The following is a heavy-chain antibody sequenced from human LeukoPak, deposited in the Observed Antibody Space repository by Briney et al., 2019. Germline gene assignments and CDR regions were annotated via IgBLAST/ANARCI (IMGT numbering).Heavy chain of an antibody. J-gene: IGHJ4*02. V-gene: IGHV3-23*01. CDR3: AKDPVDSSSWTVYDY. D-gene: IGHD6-13*01. CDR2: ISGSGGST. Sequence: PGGSLRLSCAASGFTFSSYAMSWVRQAPGKGLEWVSAISGSGGSTYHADSVKGRFTISRDNSKNTLYLQMNSLRAEDTAVYYCAKDPVDSSSWTVYDYWGRGTLVTVSS. CDR1: GFTFSSYA.